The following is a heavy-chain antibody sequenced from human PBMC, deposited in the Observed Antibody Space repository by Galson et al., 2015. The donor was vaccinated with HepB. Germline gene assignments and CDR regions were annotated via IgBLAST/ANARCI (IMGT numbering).Heavy chain of an antibody. CDR2: ILYDEINK. CDR3: AREGTTGTTDAFDV. CDR1: GFTFSSYT. Sequence: LRLSCAASGFTFSSYTMHWVRQAPGKGLEWVAFILYDEINKYYADSVEGRFTISRDISENTLYLQMNSLRVDDTAVYYCAREGTTGTTDAFDVWGQGTMVTVSS. J-gene: IGHJ3*01. D-gene: IGHD1-1*01. V-gene: IGHV3-30-3*01.